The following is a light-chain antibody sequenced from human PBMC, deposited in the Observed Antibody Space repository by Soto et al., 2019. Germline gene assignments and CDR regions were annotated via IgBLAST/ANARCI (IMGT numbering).Light chain of an antibody. J-gene: IGKJ1*01. CDR3: QQYDNWWT. CDR2: AAS. CDR1: QSVSSN. Sequence: EIVLTQYPATLSVSPGERSTLSGRASQSVSSNLAWYQQKPGQSPRVLIYAASTRATGIPDRFSGSGSGTEFTLTISSLHSEDFGVYYCQQYDNWWTFGQGTQVEIK. V-gene: IGKV3-15*01.